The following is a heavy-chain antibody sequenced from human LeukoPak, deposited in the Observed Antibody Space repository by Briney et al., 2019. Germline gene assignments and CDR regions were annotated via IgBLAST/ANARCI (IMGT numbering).Heavy chain of an antibody. Sequence: PSETLSLTCTVSGGSISSYYWSWIRQPPGKGLGWIGYIYYSGSTNYNPSLKSRVTISVDTSKNQFSLKLSSVTAADTAVYYCARAVSYDSSGYYWGPPYFDHWGQGTLVTVSS. CDR3: ARAVSYDSSGYYWGPPYFDH. CDR1: GGSISSYY. D-gene: IGHD3-22*01. V-gene: IGHV4-59*01. J-gene: IGHJ4*02. CDR2: IYYSGST.